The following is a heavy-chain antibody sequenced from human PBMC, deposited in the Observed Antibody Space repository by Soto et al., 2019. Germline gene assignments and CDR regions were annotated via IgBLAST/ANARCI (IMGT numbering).Heavy chain of an antibody. CDR1: GFTFSRYG. CDR2: ISSSTSYV. CDR3: AKPRAGYGSGSDTYYFDF. D-gene: IGHD3-10*01. Sequence: EVQLVESGGGLVKPGGSLRLSCAASGFTFSRYGMNWLRQAPGKGLEWVASISSSTSYVYYADSVKGRFSTSRDNATNILFLQLNSLRAEDTDLYYCAKPRAGYGSGSDTYYFDFWGQVTLVTVS. J-gene: IGHJ4*02. V-gene: IGHV3-21*04.